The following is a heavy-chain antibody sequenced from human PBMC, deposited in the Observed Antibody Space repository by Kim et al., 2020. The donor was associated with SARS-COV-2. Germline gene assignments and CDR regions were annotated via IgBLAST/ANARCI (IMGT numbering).Heavy chain of an antibody. CDR3: ARVVGTVTPHGPDNWFDP. Sequence: SETLSLTCTVSGGSISSYYWSWIRQPPGKGLEWIGYIYYSGSTNYNPSLKSRVTISVDTSKNQFSLKLSSVTAADTAVYYCARVVGTVTPHGPDNWFDPWGQGTLVTVSS. CDR1: GGSISSYY. CDR2: IYYSGST. D-gene: IGHD4-17*01. J-gene: IGHJ5*02. V-gene: IGHV4-59*13.